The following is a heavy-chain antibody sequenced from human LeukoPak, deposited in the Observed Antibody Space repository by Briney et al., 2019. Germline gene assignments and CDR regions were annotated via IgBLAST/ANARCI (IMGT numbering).Heavy chain of an antibody. D-gene: IGHD1-26*01. J-gene: IGHJ4*02. CDR3: TTDRPYSRSYPPFDY. CDR1: GFTFSNAW. V-gene: IGHV3-15*01. Sequence: GGSLRLSCAASGFTFSNAWMSWVRQAPGKGLEWVGRMKSKTDGGTTDYAAPVKGRFTISRDDSKNTLYLQMNSLKTEDTAVYYCTTDRPYSRSYPPFDYWGQGTLVTVSS. CDR2: MKSKTDGGTT.